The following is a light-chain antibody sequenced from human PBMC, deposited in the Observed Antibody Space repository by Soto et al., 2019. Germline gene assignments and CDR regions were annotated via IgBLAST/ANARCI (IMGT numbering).Light chain of an antibody. J-gene: IGKJ1*01. CDR2: AAS. V-gene: IGKV1-39*01. Sequence: DIQMTQSPSSLSASVGDRVTITCRASQSISNYLNWYQQKPGKAPKLLMFAASSLQSGVPSRFSGGESGTDFTLTISSLQPEDCATYYCPQSYSTPRTFGQGTKVEIK. CDR3: PQSYSTPRT. CDR1: QSISNY.